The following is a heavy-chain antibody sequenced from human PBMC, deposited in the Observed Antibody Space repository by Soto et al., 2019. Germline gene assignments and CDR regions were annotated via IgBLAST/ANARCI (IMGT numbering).Heavy chain of an antibody. CDR3: ARAGGRTLIPHRGWFDT. D-gene: IGHD3-10*01. CDR1: GYTFTSYG. V-gene: IGHV1-18*04. Sequence: QGQLVQSGAEVKTPGASVKVSCKASGYTFTSYGITWVRQSPGQGFEWMGWISTDSNRTHHAQNFQGRVTLTTDTTTTATYMYLRSLRSDDTAVYYCARAGGRTLIPHRGWFDTWGQGTLVTVSS. J-gene: IGHJ5*02. CDR2: ISTDSNRT.